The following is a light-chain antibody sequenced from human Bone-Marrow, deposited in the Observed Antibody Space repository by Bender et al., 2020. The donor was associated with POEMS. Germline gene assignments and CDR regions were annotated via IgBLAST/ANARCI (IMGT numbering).Light chain of an antibody. CDR1: PSGVGTGNY. CDR2: DVN. CDR3: CSFAGGFRWI. J-gene: IGLJ2*01. V-gene: IGLV2-23*02. Sequence: QSGLTQPASVSESPGQSITISCTGVPSGVGTGNYISWYQHHPGKAPKLLIYDVNNRPSGAPYRSSGSKAGTTASLTVSGLQGEDEAEYFCCSFAGGFRWIFGGGTKLTVL.